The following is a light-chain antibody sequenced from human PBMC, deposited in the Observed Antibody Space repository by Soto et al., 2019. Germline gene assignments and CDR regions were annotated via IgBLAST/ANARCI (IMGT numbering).Light chain of an antibody. CDR1: SSDVGDNNY. Sequence: QSALTQPASVSGSPGQSITLTCTGTSSDVGDNNYVSEYQQHPGKAPKLMIYDVTHRPTGISNRFPGSKSGNTASLAISGLQAEDEADDYCCSHTSSSTLYVFGTGTKVTVL. V-gene: IGLV2-14*01. CDR2: DVT. CDR3: CSHTSSSTLYV. J-gene: IGLJ1*01.